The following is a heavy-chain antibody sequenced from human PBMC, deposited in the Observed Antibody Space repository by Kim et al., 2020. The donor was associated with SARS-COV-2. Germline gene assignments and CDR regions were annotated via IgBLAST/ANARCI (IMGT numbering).Heavy chain of an antibody. CDR3: ARLAMTGIGGRCWFDL. CDR1: GGSISRSNSH. CDR2: VYYSGST. Sequence: SETLSLTCTVSGGSISRSNSHWGWIRQPPGKGLEWIGSVYYSGSTFYNPSLKSRVTISVDTSENQLSLKLTSVTAADTAVYYCARLAMTGIGGRCWFDLWGRGTLVTVSS. J-gene: IGHJ5*02. D-gene: IGHD1-1*01. V-gene: IGHV4-39*01.